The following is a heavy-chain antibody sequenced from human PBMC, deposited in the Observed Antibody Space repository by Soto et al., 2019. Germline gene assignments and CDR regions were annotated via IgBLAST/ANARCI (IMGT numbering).Heavy chain of an antibody. V-gene: IGHV3-15*01. CDR2: IKSKTDGGTT. CDR3: TPGSTSTKNY. D-gene: IGHD6-6*01. Sequence: EVQLVESGGGLVKPGGSLRLSCAASGFTFSNAWLSWVRQAPGKGLEWVGRIKSKTDGGTTDYTAPVKGRFTISRDDSKNPLYLQMNSLKTEDTAVYYCTPGSTSTKNYWGQGALVAVSS. CDR1: GFTFSNAW. J-gene: IGHJ4*02.